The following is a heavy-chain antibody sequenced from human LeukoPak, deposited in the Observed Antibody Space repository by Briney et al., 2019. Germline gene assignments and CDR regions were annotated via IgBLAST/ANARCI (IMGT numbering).Heavy chain of an antibody. V-gene: IGHV4-30-2*01. Sequence: SETLSLTCAVSGGSISSGGYSWSWIRQPPGKGLEWTGYIYHSGSTYYNPSLKSRVTISVDRSKNQFSLKLSSVTAADTAVYYCAREGRSSTSCYFDYWGQGTLVTVSS. CDR3: AREGRSSTSCYFDY. CDR2: IYHSGST. D-gene: IGHD2-2*01. J-gene: IGHJ4*02. CDR1: GGSISSGGYS.